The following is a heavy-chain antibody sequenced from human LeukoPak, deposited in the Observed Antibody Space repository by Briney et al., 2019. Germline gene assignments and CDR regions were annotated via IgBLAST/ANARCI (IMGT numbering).Heavy chain of an antibody. CDR3: AKPRISHGGGSGFSSYFDY. CDR2: ISGSGGST. CDR1: GFTFSSYA. V-gene: IGHV3-23*01. J-gene: IGHJ4*02. D-gene: IGHD6-19*01. Sequence: PGGSLRLSCVVSGFTFSSYAMSWVRQAPGKGLGWVSAISGSGGSTYYADSVKGRFTISRDNSKNTLYLQMNSLRAEDTAVYYCAKPRISHGGGSGFSSYFDYWGQGTLVTVSS.